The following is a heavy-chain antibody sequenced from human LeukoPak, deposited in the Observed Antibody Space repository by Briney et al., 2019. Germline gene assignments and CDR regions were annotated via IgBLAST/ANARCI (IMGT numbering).Heavy chain of an antibody. V-gene: IGHV4-39*01. D-gene: IGHD5-12*01. J-gene: IGHJ3*02. CDR3: GTHSRAGSGGSENAFEI. CDR2: IYYSGST. CDR1: GGFICSSSYY. Sequence: PSETLSLTCTVSGGFICSSSYYWGWIRQPPGKGLEWIGSIYYSGSTYYNPSLKSRVTISVDTSKNQFSLKLNSVTAADTAVYYRGTHSRAGSGGSENAFEIWGQGTMVTVSS.